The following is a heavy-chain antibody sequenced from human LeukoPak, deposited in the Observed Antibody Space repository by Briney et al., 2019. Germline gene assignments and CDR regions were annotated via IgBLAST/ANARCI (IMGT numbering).Heavy chain of an antibody. D-gene: IGHD1-26*01. CDR1: GFTFSSYS. Sequence: GGSLRLSCAASGFTFSSYSMNWVRQAPGKGLEWVSSITSSSTYTHYADSVKGRFTISRDNAKNSLYLQMNSLRAEDTAVYYCARTTSGATFSDYYYYHMDVWGKGTTVTVSS. CDR2: ITSSSTYT. CDR3: ARTTSGATFSDYYYYHMDV. J-gene: IGHJ6*03. V-gene: IGHV3-21*01.